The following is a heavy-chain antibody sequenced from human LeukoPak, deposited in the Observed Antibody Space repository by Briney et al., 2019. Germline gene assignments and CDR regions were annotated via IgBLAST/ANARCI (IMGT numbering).Heavy chain of an antibody. Sequence: ASVKVSCKASGYTFTSYGISWVRQAPGQGLEWMGWISAYNGSTNYAQKLQGRVTMTTDTSTSTAYMELRSLRSDDTAVYYCARASITMIVVVPDDYWGQGTLVTVSS. J-gene: IGHJ4*02. CDR2: ISAYNGST. V-gene: IGHV1-18*01. CDR3: ARASITMIVVVPDDY. D-gene: IGHD3-22*01. CDR1: GYTFTSYG.